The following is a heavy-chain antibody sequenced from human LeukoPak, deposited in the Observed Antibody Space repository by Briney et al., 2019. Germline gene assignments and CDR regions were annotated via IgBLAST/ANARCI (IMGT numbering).Heavy chain of an antibody. CDR1: GFTFSSYW. D-gene: IGHD5-12*01. J-gene: IGHJ5*02. V-gene: IGHV3-7*01. Sequence: PGGSLRLSCAASGFTFSSYWMSWVRQAPGKGLEWVANIKQDGSEKYYVDSVKGRFTISRDNAKNSLYLQMNSLRAEDTAVYYCAREPRVATIGMNWFDPWGQGTLVTVSS. CDR2: IKQDGSEK. CDR3: AREPRVATIGMNWFDP.